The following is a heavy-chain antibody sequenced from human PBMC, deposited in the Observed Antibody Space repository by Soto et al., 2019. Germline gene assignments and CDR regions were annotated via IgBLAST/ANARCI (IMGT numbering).Heavy chain of an antibody. CDR1: GGSISSGDYY. D-gene: IGHD3-10*01. CDR2: IYYSGST. J-gene: IGHJ6*02. Sequence: QVQLQESGPGLVKPSQTLSLTCTVSGGSISSGDYYWSWIRQPPGKGLEWIGYIYYSGSTYYNPSLKGRVTISVDTSKNQSSLKLSSVTAADTAVYYCARGKAITMVRGVIITVYYYGMDVWGQGTTVTVSS. V-gene: IGHV4-30-4*01. CDR3: ARGKAITMVRGVIITVYYYGMDV.